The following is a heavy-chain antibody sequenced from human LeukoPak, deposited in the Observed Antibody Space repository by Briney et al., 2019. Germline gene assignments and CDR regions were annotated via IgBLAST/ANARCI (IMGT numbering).Heavy chain of an antibody. CDR1: GFTFSSYG. CDR2: IWYDGSNK. CDR3: AKGATIIGAVISQSNWLDP. D-gene: IGHD3-3*01. Sequence: GGSLRLSCAASGFTFSSYGMHWVRQAPGKGLEWVAVIWYDGSNKYYADSVKGRFTISRDNSKNTLYLQMNSLRAEDTAVYYCAKGATIIGAVISQSNWLDPWGQGTLVTVSS. V-gene: IGHV3-33*06. J-gene: IGHJ5*02.